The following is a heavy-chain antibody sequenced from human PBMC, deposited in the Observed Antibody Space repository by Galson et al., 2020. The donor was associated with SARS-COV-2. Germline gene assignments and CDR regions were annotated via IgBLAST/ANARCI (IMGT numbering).Heavy chain of an antibody. J-gene: IGHJ6*02. D-gene: IGHD3-3*01. CDR1: GYSFTGYY. Sequence: ASVKVSCKASGYSFTGYYIHWVRQAPGQGLEWMGWINPDTGGTNYAQSFQGRVTMTRDTSISTAYLELSSLRSDDTAVYHCAKNYDFWSGYHTDYYYAMDVGGQGTTVNVFS. CDR2: INPDTGGT. V-gene: IGHV1-2*02. CDR3: AKNYDFWSGYHTDYYYAMDV.